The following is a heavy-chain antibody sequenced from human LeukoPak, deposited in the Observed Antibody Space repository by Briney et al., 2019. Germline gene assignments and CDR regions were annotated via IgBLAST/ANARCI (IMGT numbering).Heavy chain of an antibody. J-gene: IGHJ5*02. V-gene: IGHV3-11*01. Sequence: PGGSLRLSCAASGFTFSDYYMSWIRQAPGRGLEWVSYISSSGSTIYYADSVKGRFTISRDNAKNSLYLQMNSLRAEDTAVYYCARVISSSSSGGDWFDPWGQGTLVTVSS. CDR3: ARVISSSSSGGDWFDP. CDR1: GFTFSDYY. CDR2: ISSSGSTI. D-gene: IGHD6-6*01.